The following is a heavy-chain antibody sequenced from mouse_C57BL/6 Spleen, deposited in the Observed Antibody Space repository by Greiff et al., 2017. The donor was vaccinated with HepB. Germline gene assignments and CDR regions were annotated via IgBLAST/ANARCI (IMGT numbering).Heavy chain of an antibody. CDR2: IDPSDSYT. Sequence: VQLQQSGAELVRPGTSVKLSCKASGYTFTSYWMHWVKQRPGQGLEWIGVIDPSDSYTNYTQKFKGKATLTVDTSSSTAYMQLSSLTSEDSAVYYCARGVYYGSSYAMDYWGQGTSVTVSS. J-gene: IGHJ4*01. D-gene: IGHD1-1*01. CDR1: GYTFTSYW. CDR3: ARGVYYGSSYAMDY. V-gene: IGHV1-59*01.